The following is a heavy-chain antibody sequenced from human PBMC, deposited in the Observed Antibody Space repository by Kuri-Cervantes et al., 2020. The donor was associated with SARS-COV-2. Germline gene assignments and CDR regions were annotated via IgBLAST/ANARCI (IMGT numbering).Heavy chain of an antibody. CDR1: GCTFTSYA. Sequence: ASVKVSCKASGCTFTSYAMHWVRQAPGQRLEWMGWSNAGNGNTKYSQEFQGRVTITRDTSASTAYMEVSSLRSEDTAVYYCARAGLLGGYDPFDHWGQGSLVTVSS. J-gene: IGHJ4*02. CDR3: ARAGLLGGYDPFDH. V-gene: IGHV1-3*01. CDR2: SNAGNGNT. D-gene: IGHD2-21*02.